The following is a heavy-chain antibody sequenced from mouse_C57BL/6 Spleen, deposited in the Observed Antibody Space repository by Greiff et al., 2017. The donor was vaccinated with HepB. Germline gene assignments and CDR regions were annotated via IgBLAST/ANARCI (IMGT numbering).Heavy chain of an antibody. V-gene: IGHV1-26*01. D-gene: IGHD1-1*01. CDR1: GYTFTDYY. CDR3: ARSHYYGSSYEYFDV. Sequence: VQLQQSGPELVKPGASVKISCKASGYTFTDYYMNWVKQSHGKSLEWIGDINPNNGGTSYNQKFKGKATLTVDKSSSTAYMELRSLTSEGSAVYYCARSHYYGSSYEYFDVWGTGTTVTVSS. J-gene: IGHJ1*03. CDR2: INPNNGGT.